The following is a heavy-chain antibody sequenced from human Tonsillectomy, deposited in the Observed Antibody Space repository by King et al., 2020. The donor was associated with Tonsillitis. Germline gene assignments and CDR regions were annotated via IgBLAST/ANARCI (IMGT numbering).Heavy chain of an antibody. D-gene: IGHD3-9*01. CDR2: IYYSGST. J-gene: IGHJ3*02. CDR1: GGSISSSSYY. CDR3: ARQQRYFDWLHDAFDI. V-gene: IGHV4-39*01. Sequence: QLQESGPGLVKPSETLSLTCTVSGGSISSSSYYWGWIRQPPGKGLEWIGSIYYSGSTYYNPSLKSRVTISVDTSKNQFSLKLSSVTAADTAVYYCARQQRYFDWLHDAFDIWGQGTMVTVSS.